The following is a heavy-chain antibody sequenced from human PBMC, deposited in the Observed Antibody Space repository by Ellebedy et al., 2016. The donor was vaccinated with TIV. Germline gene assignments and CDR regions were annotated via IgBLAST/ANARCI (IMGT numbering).Heavy chain of an antibody. CDR1: GFSFYSEA. J-gene: IGHJ5*02. CDR3: AKGAYKWFDT. CDR2: ISASGVNI. V-gene: IGHV3-23*01. Sequence: GESLKISCAASGFSFYSEAMSWVRQAPGKGLEWVSAISASGVNIYYADSVKGRFTISRDNSKNSLYVQMNNLRVEDTATYYCAKGAYKWFDTWGQGTLVTVSS.